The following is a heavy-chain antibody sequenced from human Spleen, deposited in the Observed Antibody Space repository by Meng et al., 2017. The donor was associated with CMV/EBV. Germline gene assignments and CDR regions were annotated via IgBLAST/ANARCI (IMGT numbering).Heavy chain of an antibody. CDR3: ARVGTIFGVVPSYYYYGMDV. J-gene: IGHJ6*02. Sequence: ASVKVSCKASGYTFTSYGISWARQAPGQGLEWMGWISAYNGNTNYAQKLQGRVTMTTDTSTSTAYMELRSLRSDDTAVYYCARVGTIFGVVPSYYYYGMDVWGQGTTVTVSS. V-gene: IGHV1-18*01. D-gene: IGHD3-3*01. CDR1: GYTFTSYG. CDR2: ISAYNGNT.